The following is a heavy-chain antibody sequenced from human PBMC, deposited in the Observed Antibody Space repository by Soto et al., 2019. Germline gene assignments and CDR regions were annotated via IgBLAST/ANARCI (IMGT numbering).Heavy chain of an antibody. CDR2: IKSKTDGGTT. CDR1: GFSFSSAW. V-gene: IGHV3-15*07. J-gene: IGHJ4*01. Sequence: EVQLVESGGGLVKPGGSLRLSCAASGFSFSSAWINWVRQTPEKGLEWVGRIKSKTDGGTTDFAARVKDRFAISRDDSKDMKYMQINSLKTEDPGVYYLTPDFLFPQKLGRFDFLGLGTLVTVSS. CDR3: TPDFLFPQKLGRFDF. D-gene: IGHD3-10*01.